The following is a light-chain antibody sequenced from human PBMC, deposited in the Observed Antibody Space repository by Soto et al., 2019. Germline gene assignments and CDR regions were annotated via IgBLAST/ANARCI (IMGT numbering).Light chain of an antibody. J-gene: IGKJ3*01. CDR1: QSLLYSNGYNY. V-gene: IGKV2-28*01. CDR2: LGS. Sequence: DVVMTQSPLSLPVTPGEPASISCRSSQSLLYSNGYNYLDWYLQKPGQSPQLLIYLGSYRASGVRDRDTGSGTGRDFTLNINRVEGEDAGVYYRMQARQPPFTFVPGTKVEIK. CDR3: MQARQPPFT.